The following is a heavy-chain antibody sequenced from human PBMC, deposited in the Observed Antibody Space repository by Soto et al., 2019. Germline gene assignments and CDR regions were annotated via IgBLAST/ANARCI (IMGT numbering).Heavy chain of an antibody. V-gene: IGHV1-24*01. CDR1: GYTLTELS. J-gene: IGHJ4*02. CDR2: FDPEDGET. Sequence: ASVKVSCKVSGYTLTELSMHWVRQAPGKGLEWMGGFDPEDGETVYAQKFQGRVTMTEDTSTDTAYMELSSLRSEDTAVYCCAITYYDFHYFDYWGQGTLVTVSS. CDR3: AITYYDFHYFDY. D-gene: IGHD3-22*01.